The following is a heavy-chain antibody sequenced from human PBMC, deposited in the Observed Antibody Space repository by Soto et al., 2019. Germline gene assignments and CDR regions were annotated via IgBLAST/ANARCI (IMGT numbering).Heavy chain of an antibody. V-gene: IGHV4-59*01. D-gene: IGHD3-9*01. CDR2: IYYSGST. CDR1: GGSISNYY. Sequence: PSDTLSLTCSVSGGSISNYYWSWIRQPPGKGLEWIGYIYYSGSTNYNPSLNSRVTISVDTSKNQFSLELSSVTAADTAVYYCARQYDILTGYYLEVGYWGQGTLVTVSS. J-gene: IGHJ4*02. CDR3: ARQYDILTGYYLEVGY.